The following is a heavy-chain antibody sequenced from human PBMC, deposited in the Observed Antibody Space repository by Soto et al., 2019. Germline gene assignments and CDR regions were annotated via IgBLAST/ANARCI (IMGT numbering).Heavy chain of an antibody. CDR1: GGTFSSYA. D-gene: IGHD4-17*01. V-gene: IGHV1-69*13. Sequence: GSSVKVSCKASGGTFSSYAISWVRQAPGQGLDWMGGIIPIFGTANYAQKFQGRVTITADESTSTAYMELSSLRSEDTAVYYCARSNPDTTVTTSFWHYFDYWGQGTLVTVSS. CDR3: ARSNPDTTVTTSFWHYFDY. J-gene: IGHJ4*02. CDR2: IIPIFGTA.